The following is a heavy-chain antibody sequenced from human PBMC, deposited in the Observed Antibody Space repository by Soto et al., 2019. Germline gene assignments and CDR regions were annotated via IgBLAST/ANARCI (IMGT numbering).Heavy chain of an antibody. V-gene: IGHV5-51*01. J-gene: IGHJ4*02. Sequence: PGESLKISCKGSGYSFTSYWIGWVRQMAGKGLEWMGIIYPGDSDTRYSPSFQGQVTISADKSISTAYLQWSSLKASDTAMYYCARLVLGGVIVIPEEFDYWGQGTLVTVSS. CDR2: IYPGDSDT. D-gene: IGHD3-16*02. CDR3: ARLVLGGVIVIPEEFDY. CDR1: GYSFTSYW.